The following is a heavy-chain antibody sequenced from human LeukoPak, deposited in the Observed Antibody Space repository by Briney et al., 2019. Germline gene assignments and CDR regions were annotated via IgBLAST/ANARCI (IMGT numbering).Heavy chain of an antibody. D-gene: IGHD6-6*01. CDR2: IWYDGSNK. J-gene: IGHJ1*01. Sequence: PGGSLRLSCAASGFTFSSYGMHWVRQAPGKGLEWVVVIWYDGSNKYYADSVKGRFTISRDNSKNTLYLQMNSLRAEDTAVYYCAREDSSSYGAEYFQHWGQGTLVTVSS. CDR1: GFTFSSYG. CDR3: AREDSSSYGAEYFQH. V-gene: IGHV3-33*01.